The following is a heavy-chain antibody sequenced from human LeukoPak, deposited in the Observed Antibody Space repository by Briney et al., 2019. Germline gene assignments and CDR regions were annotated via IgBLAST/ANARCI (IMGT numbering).Heavy chain of an antibody. Sequence: KPSETLSLTCTLSGHSVTNDFFWGWVRQPPGTELEWIGRFCLGRDTYYRPSLKSRVTISVDTSKNQFSLNLNSVTAADTAVYYCARWASISREPGGFFDHWGQGTLVTVSS. V-gene: IGHV4-38-2*02. CDR2: FCLGRDT. CDR1: GHSVTNDFF. CDR3: ARWASISREPGGFFDH. J-gene: IGHJ4*02. D-gene: IGHD1-14*01.